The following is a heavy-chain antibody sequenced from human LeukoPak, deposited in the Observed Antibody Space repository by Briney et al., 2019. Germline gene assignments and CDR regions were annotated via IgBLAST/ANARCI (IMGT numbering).Heavy chain of an antibody. D-gene: IGHD6-19*01. CDR3: ARDEQQWVVKWFFDL. Sequence: GGSLRLSCAASGFSFSSYDMNWVRQAPGKGLEWLSYISISGSTIYYADSVKGRFTISRDNAKNSLYLQMSSLGAEDTAVYYCARDEQQWVVKWFFDLWGRGTPVTVSS. CDR1: GFSFSSYD. V-gene: IGHV3-48*03. J-gene: IGHJ2*01. CDR2: ISISGSTI.